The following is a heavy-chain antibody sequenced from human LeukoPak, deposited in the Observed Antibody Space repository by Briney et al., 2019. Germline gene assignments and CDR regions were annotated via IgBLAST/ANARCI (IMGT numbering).Heavy chain of an antibody. CDR2: IWYDGSNK. V-gene: IGHV3-33*01. Sequence: GGSLRLSCAASGFTFSSYGMHWVRQAPGKGLEWVAVIWYDGSNKYYADSVKGRFTISRDNSKNTLYLQMNSLGAEDTAVYYCARENPEQWLDYWGQGTLVTVSS. D-gene: IGHD6-19*01. J-gene: IGHJ4*02. CDR1: GFTFSSYG. CDR3: ARENPEQWLDY.